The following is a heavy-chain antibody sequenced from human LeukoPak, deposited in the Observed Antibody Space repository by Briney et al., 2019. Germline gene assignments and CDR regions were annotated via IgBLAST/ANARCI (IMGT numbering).Heavy chain of an antibody. J-gene: IGHJ4*02. V-gene: IGHV4-34*01. D-gene: IGHD6-6*01. Sequence: SETLSLTCAVYGGSFSGYYWSWIRQPPGKGLEWIGEINHSGSTNYNPSLKSRVTISVDTSKNQFPLKLSSVTAADTAVYYCARRRGIAARRFDYWGQGTLVTVSS. CDR3: ARRRGIAARRFDY. CDR2: INHSGST. CDR1: GGSFSGYY.